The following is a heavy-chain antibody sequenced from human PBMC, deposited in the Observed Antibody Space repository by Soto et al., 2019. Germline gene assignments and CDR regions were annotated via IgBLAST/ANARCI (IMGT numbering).Heavy chain of an antibody. CDR3: AREYGRYYNGMDV. CDR1: GCSISNGYYY. CDR2: IYYSGST. Sequence: SETLSLTCAFSGCSISNGYYYLRWIRQPPGKGLEWVGNIYYSGSTYYNPSLKSRVTISVDTSKNQFSLKLSSVTAADTAVYYCAREYGRYYNGMDVWGQGTTVNVS. D-gene: IGHD3-10*01. V-gene: IGHV4-30-4*01. J-gene: IGHJ6*02.